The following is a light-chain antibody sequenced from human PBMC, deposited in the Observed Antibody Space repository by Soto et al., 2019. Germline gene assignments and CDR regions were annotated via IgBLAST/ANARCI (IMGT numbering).Light chain of an antibody. J-gene: IGKJ2*01. CDR2: GAS. CDR1: QSVSSN. CDR3: QQYNNWPPMYT. Sequence: EIVMTQSPATLSVSPGERATLSCRASQSVSSNLAWYQQKPGQAPRLLIYGASTRATGIPARFSVSGSGTAFTLTISSLQSEDFAVYYCQQYNNWPPMYTVGQGTKLEIK. V-gene: IGKV3-15*01.